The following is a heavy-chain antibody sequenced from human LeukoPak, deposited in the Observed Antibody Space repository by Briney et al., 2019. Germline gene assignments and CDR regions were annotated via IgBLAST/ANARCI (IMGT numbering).Heavy chain of an antibody. D-gene: IGHD6-6*01. V-gene: IGHV3-9*01. CDR3: AKASSSSYYYHGMDV. Sequence: GGSLRLSCAASGFTFSTYSMNWVRQTPGKGLEWVSGISWNSGSIGYADSVKGRFTISRDNAKNSLYLQMNSLRAEDTALYYCAKASSSSYYYHGMDVWGQGTTVTVSS. CDR2: ISWNSGSI. J-gene: IGHJ6*02. CDR1: GFTFSTYS.